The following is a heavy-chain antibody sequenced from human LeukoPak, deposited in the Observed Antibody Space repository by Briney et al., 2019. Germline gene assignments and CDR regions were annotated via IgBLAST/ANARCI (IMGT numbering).Heavy chain of an antibody. D-gene: IGHD5-18*01. Sequence: ASVKVSCKASGYTFTGNYMHWVRQAPGQGLEWMGWINPNSGGTNYAQKFQGRVTMTRDTSISTAYMELSRLGSDDTAVYYCAREIPGGYAFDIWGQGTMVTVSS. CDR3: AREIPGGYAFDI. CDR1: GYTFTGNY. V-gene: IGHV1-2*02. J-gene: IGHJ3*02. CDR2: INPNSGGT.